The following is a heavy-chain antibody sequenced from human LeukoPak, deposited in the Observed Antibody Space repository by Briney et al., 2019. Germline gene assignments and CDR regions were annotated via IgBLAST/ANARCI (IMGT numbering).Heavy chain of an antibody. CDR2: ISYDGSNK. CDR1: GFTFSSYG. Sequence: GRSLRLSCAASGFTFSSYGMHWVRQAPGKGLEWVAVISYDGSNKYYADSVKGRFTISRDNSKNTLYLQMNSLRAEDTAVYYCAKDRSTAPRYGMDVWGQGTTVTVSS. V-gene: IGHV3-30*18. D-gene: IGHD5/OR15-5a*01. CDR3: AKDRSTAPRYGMDV. J-gene: IGHJ6*02.